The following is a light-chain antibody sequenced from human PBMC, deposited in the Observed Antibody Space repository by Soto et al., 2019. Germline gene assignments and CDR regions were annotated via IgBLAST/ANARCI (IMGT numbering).Light chain of an antibody. J-gene: IGKJ5*01. Sequence: EIVLTQSPATLSLSPGERATLSCRASQSVGSNLAWYQQKPGQTPRLLIYAASNRATGIPARFSGSGSGTDFTLTISSLEPEDFAVYYCQQRSNWPTFGQGTRLEIK. V-gene: IGKV3-11*01. CDR2: AAS. CDR1: QSVGSN. CDR3: QQRSNWPT.